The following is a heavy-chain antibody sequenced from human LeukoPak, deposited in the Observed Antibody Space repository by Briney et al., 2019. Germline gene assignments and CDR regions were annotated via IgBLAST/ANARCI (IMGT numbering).Heavy chain of an antibody. CDR2: IYTRGST. J-gene: IGHJ3*02. V-gene: IGHV4-4*07. CDR1: GGSMSSYY. CDR3: ARGRYCSADICSGGDAFDI. D-gene: IGHD2-15*01. Sequence: SETLSLTCTVSGGSMSSYYWSWIRQPPGKGLEWIGRIYTRGSTNYNPSLKSRVTMSVDTSKNQFSMKLSSVTAADTAVYYCARGRYCSADICSGGDAFDIWGQGTMVSVSS.